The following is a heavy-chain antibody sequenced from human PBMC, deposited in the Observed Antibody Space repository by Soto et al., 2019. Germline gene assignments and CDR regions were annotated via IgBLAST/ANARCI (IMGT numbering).Heavy chain of an antibody. J-gene: IGHJ6*02. D-gene: IGHD2-8*01. CDR2: INPKSGGT. V-gene: IGHV1-2*04. CDR1: GYSFTDYH. CDR3: ARGDSTDCSNGVCSFFYNHDMDV. Sequence: AAVKVSCKASGYSFTDYHIHGVRQAPGQGLEWVGRINPKSGGTSTAQKFQGWVTMTTDTSISTASMELTRLTSDDTAIYYCARGDSTDCSNGVCSFFYNHDMDVWGQGTTVTVSS.